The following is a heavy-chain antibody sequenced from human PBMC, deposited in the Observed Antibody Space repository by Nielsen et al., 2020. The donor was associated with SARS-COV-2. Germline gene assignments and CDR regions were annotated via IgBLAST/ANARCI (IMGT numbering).Heavy chain of an antibody. D-gene: IGHD5-18*01. Sequence: GGSLRLSCAASGFTFSDHAFHWVRQAPGKGLEWLAFIRYDGSNKYYADSVKGRFTISRDRSQNTLYLQMNSLRTEDTAVYYCAKESLEYSYGENYYGMDVWGQGTTVTVSS. CDR3: AKESLEYSYGENYYGMDV. V-gene: IGHV3-30*02. CDR1: GFTFSDHA. J-gene: IGHJ6*02. CDR2: IRYDGSNK.